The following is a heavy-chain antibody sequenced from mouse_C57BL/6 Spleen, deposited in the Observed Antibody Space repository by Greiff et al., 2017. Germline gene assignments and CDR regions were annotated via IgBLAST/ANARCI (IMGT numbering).Heavy chain of an antibody. CDR1: GFTFSDYG. J-gene: IGHJ2*01. D-gene: IGHD1-1*01. V-gene: IGHV5-17*01. CDR3: ARDTTVVAPYYFDY. Sequence: EVKLVESGGGLVKPGGSLKLSCEASGFTFSDYGMHWVRQAPEKGLEWVAYISSGSSTIYYAETVKGRCTISRDNAKNTLFLQMTSLRSEDTAMYYCARDTTVVAPYYFDYWGQGTPLTVSS. CDR2: ISSGSSTI.